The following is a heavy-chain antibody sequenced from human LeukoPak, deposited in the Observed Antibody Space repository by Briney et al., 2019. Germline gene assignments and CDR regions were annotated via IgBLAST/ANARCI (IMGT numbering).Heavy chain of an antibody. V-gene: IGHV4-4*07. CDR1: GDSISSYY. J-gene: IGHJ4*02. CDR3: ARVTAAAGTGDY. Sequence: SETLSLTCTVSGDSISSYYWSWIRQPAGKGLEWIGRIYTSGSTNYNPSLKSRVTMSVDTSKNQFSLKLSSVTAADTAVYYCARVTAAAGTGDYWGQGTLVTVSS. CDR2: IYTSGST. D-gene: IGHD6-13*01.